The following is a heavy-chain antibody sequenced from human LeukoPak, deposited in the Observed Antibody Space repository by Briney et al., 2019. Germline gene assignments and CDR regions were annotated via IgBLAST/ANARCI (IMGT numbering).Heavy chain of an antibody. D-gene: IGHD2-15*01. CDR2: MNPNSGNT. Sequence: REASVKVSCKASGYTFTSYDINCVRQATGQGLEWMGWMNPNSGNTGYAQTFQGRVTITRNTSISTAYMELSSLRSEDTAVYYCARCLRGGGFVAQDAFDIWGQGTMVTVSS. CDR1: GYTFTSYD. V-gene: IGHV1-8*03. J-gene: IGHJ3*02. CDR3: ARCLRGGGFVAQDAFDI.